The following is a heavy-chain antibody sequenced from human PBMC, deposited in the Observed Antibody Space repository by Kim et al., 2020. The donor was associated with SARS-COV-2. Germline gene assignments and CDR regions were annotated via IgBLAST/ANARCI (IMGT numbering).Heavy chain of an antibody. CDR3: ARLSGDFDS. J-gene: IGHJ4*02. Sequence: SETLSLTCTVSGGSISSGGHYWSWIRQHPGKGLEWIGHIYYSGSTHYNPSLKSRLTISVDTSKNQFSLKVSSVTAADTAVYLCARLSGDFDSWGQGTLVTVSS. CDR1: GGSISSGGHY. V-gene: IGHV4-31*03. D-gene: IGHD6-25*01. CDR2: IYYSGST.